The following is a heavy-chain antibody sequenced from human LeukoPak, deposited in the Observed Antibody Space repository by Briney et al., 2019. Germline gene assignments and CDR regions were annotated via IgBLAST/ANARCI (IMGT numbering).Heavy chain of an antibody. J-gene: IGHJ5*02. CDR2: IHPNSGGT. CDR3: ARDIGYCISGSCYPKWFDP. V-gene: IGHV1-2*02. D-gene: IGHD2-2*01. Sequence: GASVKVSCKASGYTFTGHFIHWLRQAPGQGLEWMGWIHPNSGGTNYGQKFQGRVTMTRDTSISTAYMELSSLRSDDTAVYYCARDIGYCISGSCYPKWFDPWGQGTLVTVSS. CDR1: GYTFTGHF.